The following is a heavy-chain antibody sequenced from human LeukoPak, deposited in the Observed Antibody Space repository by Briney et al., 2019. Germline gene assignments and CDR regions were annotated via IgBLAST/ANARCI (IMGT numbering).Heavy chain of an antibody. CDR1: GFTFSNYA. Sequence: GGSLRLSCAASGFTFSNYAMSWVRQAPGKGLEWVSAISGSASSTYHADSVKGRFTISRDNSKNMLYLQMNSLRAEDTAVYYCARVDLSSSWYDAFDIWGQGTMVTVSS. CDR2: ISGSASST. D-gene: IGHD6-13*01. CDR3: ARVDLSSSWYDAFDI. J-gene: IGHJ3*02. V-gene: IGHV3-23*01.